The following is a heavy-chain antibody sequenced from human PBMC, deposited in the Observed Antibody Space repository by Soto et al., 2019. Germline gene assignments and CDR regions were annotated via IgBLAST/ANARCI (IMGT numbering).Heavy chain of an antibody. J-gene: IGHJ5*02. D-gene: IGHD1-1*01. CDR2: ISSSSSYT. CDR3: ARDQSWHDLVWWFDP. Sequence: LCSAAAGVKSIDYEMSWIRKKKGKGLEWVSYISSSSSYTNYADSVKGRVTMTKDTSTSTVYMELNSLTSEDTAVYYCARDQSWHDLVWWFDPWGQGTLVTVSS. V-gene: IGHV3-11*05. CDR1: GVKSIDYE.